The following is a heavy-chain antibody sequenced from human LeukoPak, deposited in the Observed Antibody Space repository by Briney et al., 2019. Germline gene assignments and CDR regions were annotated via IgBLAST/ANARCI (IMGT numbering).Heavy chain of an antibody. V-gene: IGHV3-23*01. D-gene: IGHD1-26*01. CDR2: ISGSGSST. J-gene: IGHJ5*02. CDR1: GFTFSSYA. CDR3: AKEKGGAAAGVGDR. Sequence: GGSLRLSCAASGFTFSSYAMSWVRQAPGKGLEWVSAISGSGSSTYYADSVKGRFTISRYNSKNTLYLQMNTLSAEDTALYYCAKEKGGAAAGVGDRWGQGTLVTVSS.